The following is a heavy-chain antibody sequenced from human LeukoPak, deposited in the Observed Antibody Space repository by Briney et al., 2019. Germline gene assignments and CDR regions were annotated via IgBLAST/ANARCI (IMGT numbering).Heavy chain of an antibody. CDR2: ISWNSDSI. CDR3: ARYIVGATIDY. J-gene: IGHJ4*02. CDR1: GFTFDEYA. Sequence: GGSLRLSCAASGFTFDEYAMHWVRQAPGKGLEWVSGISWNSDSIGYADSVKGRFTISRDNAKNSLYLQMNSLRAEDTAVYYCARYIVGATIDYWGQGTLVTVSS. D-gene: IGHD1-26*01. V-gene: IGHV3-9*01.